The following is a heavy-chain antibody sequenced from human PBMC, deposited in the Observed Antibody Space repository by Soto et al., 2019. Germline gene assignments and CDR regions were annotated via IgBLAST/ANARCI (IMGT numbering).Heavy chain of an antibody. D-gene: IGHD5-18*01. V-gene: IGHV3-7*03. Sequence: EVQLVESGGGLVQPGGSLRLSCAASGFTFSSYWMHWVRQAPGKGLEWVANIKQDGSEKYYVDSVKGRFTISRDNAQDSLYLQMNSLRTEDTAVSYCATGYTYGPDYWGQGTLVTVTS. CDR2: IKQDGSEK. CDR3: ATGYTYGPDY. J-gene: IGHJ4*02. CDR1: GFTFSSYW.